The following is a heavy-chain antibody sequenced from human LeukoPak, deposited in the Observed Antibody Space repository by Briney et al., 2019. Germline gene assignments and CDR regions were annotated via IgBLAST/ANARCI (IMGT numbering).Heavy chain of an antibody. CDR3: AKVPEVVVVAAGIDY. CDR2: ISGSGGST. V-gene: IGHV3-23*01. D-gene: IGHD2-15*01. CDR1: GFTFSSYA. J-gene: IGHJ4*02. Sequence: GGSLRLSCAASGFTFSSYAMSWVRQAPGKGLEWVSAISGSGGSTYYADSVKGRFTISRDNSKNTLYLQMNSLRAEDTAVYYCAKVPEVVVVAAGIDYWGQGTLVTVSS.